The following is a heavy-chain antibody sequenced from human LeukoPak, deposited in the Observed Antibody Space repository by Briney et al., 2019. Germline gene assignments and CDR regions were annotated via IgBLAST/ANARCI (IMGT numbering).Heavy chain of an antibody. D-gene: IGHD5-18*01. J-gene: IGHJ4*02. Sequence: GGSLRLSCAASGVLFSNYWMHWVRQAPGKGLVWVSRINRDGSSTSYADSVKGRFTVSRDNAKNTLYLQMNSLRAEDTAVYYCARGGGYSYGSFDYWGQGTLVTVSS. V-gene: IGHV3-74*01. CDR3: ARGGGYSYGSFDY. CDR2: INRDGSST. CDR1: GVLFSNYW.